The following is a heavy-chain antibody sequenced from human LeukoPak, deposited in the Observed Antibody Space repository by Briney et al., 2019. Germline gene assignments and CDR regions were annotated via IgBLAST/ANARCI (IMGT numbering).Heavy chain of an antibody. D-gene: IGHD3-10*01. J-gene: IGHJ4*02. CDR3: ARGFDNYYALPGGY. CDR2: ISSSDSTI. Sequence: GGSLRLSCAASGFTFSDYYMSWIRQAPGKGLEWVSYISSSDSTIYYADSVKGRFTISRDNAKKSLYLQMNSLRAEDTAVYYCARGFDNYYALPGGYWGQGTLVTVSS. CDR1: GFTFSDYY. V-gene: IGHV3-11*04.